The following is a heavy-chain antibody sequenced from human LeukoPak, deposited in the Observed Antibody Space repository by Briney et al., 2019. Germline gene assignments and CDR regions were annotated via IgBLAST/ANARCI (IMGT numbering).Heavy chain of an antibody. V-gene: IGHV3-23*01. J-gene: IGHJ4*02. Sequence: GGSLRLSCAASGFSFSTYAMTWVRQAPGRGLEWVSAIDGSGHYIFYRDSVQGRFTISRDNSRNTLFLQMNILTGDDSAVYYCAKNYAAGNAFYDSWGQGVLVTVSS. CDR1: GFSFSTYA. CDR3: AKNYAAGNAFYDS. D-gene: IGHD3-10*01. CDR2: IDGSGHYI.